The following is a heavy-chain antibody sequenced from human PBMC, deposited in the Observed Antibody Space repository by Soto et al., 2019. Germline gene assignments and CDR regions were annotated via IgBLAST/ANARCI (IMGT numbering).Heavy chain of an antibody. CDR3: ARFIAARPGDYYYYYGMDV. V-gene: IGHV1-69*06. Sequence: SVKVSCKASGGTFSIYAISCVLQSPLQWLEWMGGIIPIFGTANYAQKFQGRVTITADKSTSTAYMELSSLRSEDTAVYYCARFIAARPGDYYYYYGMDVWGQGTTVTVSS. J-gene: IGHJ6*02. D-gene: IGHD6-6*01. CDR2: IIPIFGTA. CDR1: GGTFSIYA.